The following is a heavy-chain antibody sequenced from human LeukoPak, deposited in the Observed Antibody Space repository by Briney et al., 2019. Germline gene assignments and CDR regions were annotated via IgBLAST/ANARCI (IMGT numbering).Heavy chain of an antibody. CDR1: GFTFSRYA. D-gene: IGHD2-15*01. J-gene: IGHJ4*02. CDR3: ARDGDGSFDY. V-gene: IGHV3-48*04. Sequence: GGSLRLSCAASGFTFSRYAMNWVRQAPGKGLEWVAYITYSSSNIYYADSVKGRFTISRDNGKNSLYLQMDSLRAEDTAVYYCARDGDGSFDYWGQGTLVTVSS. CDR2: ITYSSSNI.